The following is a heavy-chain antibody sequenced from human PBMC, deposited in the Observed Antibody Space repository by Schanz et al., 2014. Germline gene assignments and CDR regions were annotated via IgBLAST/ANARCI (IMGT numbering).Heavy chain of an antibody. CDR1: GFTFSSYA. Sequence: EVQLLESGGGLVQPGGSLRLSCAASGFTFSSYAMSWVRQAPGKGLEWVSAISGGGTTTYYADSVKGRFTISRDNSKNTRYLQMSSLRADDTAVYYCAKAADWPVTRFDPWGQGTLVTVSS. D-gene: IGHD3-9*01. V-gene: IGHV3-23*01. CDR3: AKAADWPVTRFDP. J-gene: IGHJ5*02. CDR2: ISGGGTTT.